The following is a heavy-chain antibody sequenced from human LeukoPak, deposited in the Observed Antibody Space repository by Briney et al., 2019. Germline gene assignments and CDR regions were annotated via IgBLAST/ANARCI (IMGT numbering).Heavy chain of an antibody. J-gene: IGHJ4*02. D-gene: IGHD1-1*01. Sequence: ASVKVSCKSSGYTFTGYYMHWVRQAPGQGLEWMGWINPNSGGTNYAQKFQGRVTMTRDTSISTAYMELSRLRSDDTAVYYCARGRLERSPEDYWGQGTLVTVSS. CDR3: ARGRLERSPEDY. V-gene: IGHV1-2*02. CDR2: INPNSGGT. CDR1: GYTFTGYY.